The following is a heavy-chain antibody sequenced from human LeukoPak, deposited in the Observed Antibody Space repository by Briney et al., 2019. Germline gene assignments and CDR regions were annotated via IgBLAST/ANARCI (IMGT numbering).Heavy chain of an antibody. V-gene: IGHV3-7*03. Sequence: GGSLRLSCAASGFTFSSYWMNWARQAPRKGLEWVASINHNGNVNYYVDXVKGRFTISRDNAKNSLYLQMSNLRAEDTAVYFCARGGGLDVWGQGATVTVSS. J-gene: IGHJ6*02. CDR3: ARGGGLDV. CDR1: GFTFSSYW. CDR2: INHNGNVN. D-gene: IGHD3-16*01.